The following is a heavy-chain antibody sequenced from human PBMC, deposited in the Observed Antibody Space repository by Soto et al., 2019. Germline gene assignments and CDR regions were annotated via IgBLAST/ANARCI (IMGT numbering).Heavy chain of an antibody. CDR1: GFTFSSYA. D-gene: IGHD3-3*01. CDR3: AIRRYDFWSPGALFDY. J-gene: IGHJ4*02. V-gene: IGHV3-23*01. Sequence: PGGSLRLSCAASGFTFSSYAMSWVRQAPGKGLEWVSAISGSGGSTYYADSVKGRFTISRDNSKNTLYLQMNSLRAEDTAVYYCAIRRYDFWSPGALFDYWGQGTLVTVSS. CDR2: ISGSGGST.